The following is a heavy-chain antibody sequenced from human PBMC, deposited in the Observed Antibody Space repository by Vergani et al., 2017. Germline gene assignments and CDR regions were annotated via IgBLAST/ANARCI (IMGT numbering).Heavy chain of an antibody. CDR3: ARDLKGVDTAM. J-gene: IGHJ4*02. CDR1: GFTVSSNY. Sequence: EVQLLESGGGLIQPGGSLRLSCAASGFTVSSNYMSWVRQAPGKGLEWVSVIYSGGSTYYADSVKGRFTISRDNSKNTLYLQMNSLRAEDTAVYYCARDLKGVDTAMGGQGTLVTVSS. D-gene: IGHD5-18*01. V-gene: IGHV3-53*01. CDR2: IYSGGST.